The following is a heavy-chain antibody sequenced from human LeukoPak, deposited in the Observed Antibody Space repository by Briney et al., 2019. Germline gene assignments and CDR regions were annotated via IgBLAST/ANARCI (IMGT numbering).Heavy chain of an antibody. V-gene: IGHV4-34*01. CDR2: INHSGST. D-gene: IGHD3-3*01. CDR3: ARGVYYAAFDI. J-gene: IGHJ3*02. CDR1: GGSFSGYY. Sequence: PSETPSLTCAVYGGSFSGYYWSWIRQPPGKGLEWIGEINHSGSTNYNPSLKSRVTISVDTSKNQFSLKLSSVTAADTAVYYCARGVYYAAFDIWGQGTMVTVSS.